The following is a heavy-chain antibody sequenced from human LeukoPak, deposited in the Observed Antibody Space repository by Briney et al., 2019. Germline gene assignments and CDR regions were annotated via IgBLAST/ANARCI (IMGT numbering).Heavy chain of an antibody. J-gene: IGHJ4*02. V-gene: IGHV1-18*01. CDR2: INSYNGNT. CDR1: GYTFSSYG. Sequence: ASVKVSCKASGYTFSSYGISLVRQAPGQGLEWMGWINSYNGNTNYAQNLQGRVTMTTDTSTNTAYMELRSLRSDDTAVYYCARDRPMFDYWGQGTLVTVSS. CDR3: ARDRPMFDY.